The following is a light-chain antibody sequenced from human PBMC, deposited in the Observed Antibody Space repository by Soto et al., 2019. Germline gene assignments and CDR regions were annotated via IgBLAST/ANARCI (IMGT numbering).Light chain of an antibody. J-gene: IGKJ4*01. V-gene: IGKV3D-20*02. Sequence: DIVLTQTPGTLSLSPGDRATLSCRASQRVGSNYLAWYQQKSGQPPRLLIHGASSRATGVPDRFSGSGSGTDFSLTISRLEPEDFAVYYCQQRTDWVTFGGGTKVDIK. CDR3: QQRTDWVT. CDR1: QRVGSNY. CDR2: GAS.